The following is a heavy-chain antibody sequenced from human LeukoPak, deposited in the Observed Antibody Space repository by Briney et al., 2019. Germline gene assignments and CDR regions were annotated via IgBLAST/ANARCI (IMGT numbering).Heavy chain of an antibody. Sequence: AGSLRLSCAASGFTVSSNYMSWGRQPQGKGLEWVSLIYSSGSTYNADSVQGRFTIARDNSKNTLFLQMNSLSAEDTAMYYCTRTVLSGVGYRVGYFDYWGQGTLVTVSS. V-gene: IGHV3-53*01. CDR3: TRTVLSGVGYRVGYFDY. D-gene: IGHD5-24*01. CDR1: GFTVSSNY. CDR2: IYSSGST. J-gene: IGHJ4*02.